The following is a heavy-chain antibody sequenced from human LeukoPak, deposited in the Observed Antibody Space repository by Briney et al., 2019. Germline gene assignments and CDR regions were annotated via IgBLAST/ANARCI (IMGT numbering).Heavy chain of an antibody. V-gene: IGHV1-8*01. CDR2: MNPNSGNT. CDR3: ARGLGYYDSSGYLNDAFDI. CDR1: GYTFTSYD. J-gene: IGHJ3*02. Sequence: ASGKVSCKASGYTFTSYDIKWVRQATGQGLEWMGWMNPNSGNTGYAQKFQGRVTMTRNTSISTAYMELSRLRSEDTAVYYCARGLGYYDSSGYLNDAFDIWGQGTMVTVSS. D-gene: IGHD3-22*01.